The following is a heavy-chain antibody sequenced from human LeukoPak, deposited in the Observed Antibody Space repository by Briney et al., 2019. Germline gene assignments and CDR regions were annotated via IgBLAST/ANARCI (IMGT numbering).Heavy chain of an antibody. J-gene: IGHJ5*02. V-gene: IGHV3-23*01. Sequence: GGSLRLSCAASGFTFSESWMSWVRQVPGQGLEWVSAISGNGGSTYYADSVKGRFTISRDNSKNTLYLQMNNLRAEDTAVYYCAKSGIAGATRWFDPWGQGTLVTVSS. D-gene: IGHD1-26*01. CDR1: GFTFSESW. CDR3: AKSGIAGATRWFDP. CDR2: ISGNGGST.